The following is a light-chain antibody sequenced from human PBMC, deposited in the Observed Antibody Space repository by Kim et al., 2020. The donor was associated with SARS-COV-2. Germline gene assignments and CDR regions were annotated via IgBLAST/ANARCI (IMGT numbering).Light chain of an antibody. CDR3: ATWDDSLNGPV. Sequence: GQGVTISCSGSTSDIGSNYVYWYQQLPGTAPKLLIYRNNQRPSGVPDRFSVSKSGTSASLAISGLRSDDEADYYCATWDDSLNGPVFGGGTQLTVL. CDR1: TSDIGSNY. CDR2: RNN. J-gene: IGLJ3*02. V-gene: IGLV1-47*01.